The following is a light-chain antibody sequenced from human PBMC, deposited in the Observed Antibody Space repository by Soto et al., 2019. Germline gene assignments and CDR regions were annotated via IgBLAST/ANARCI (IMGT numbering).Light chain of an antibody. CDR3: QQYDSSPIT. CDR1: QSVSSSY. Sequence: EIVLTQSPGTLSLSPGERATLSCRASQSVSSSYLAWYQQKPGQAPRFLIYSASRRATGIPDRFSGSGSGTDFTLTISRLEPEDFAVYYCQQYDSSPITFGQGTRLEIK. V-gene: IGKV3-20*01. J-gene: IGKJ5*01. CDR2: SAS.